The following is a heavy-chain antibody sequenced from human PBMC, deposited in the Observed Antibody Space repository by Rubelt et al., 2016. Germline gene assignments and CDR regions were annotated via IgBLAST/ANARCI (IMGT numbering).Heavy chain of an antibody. V-gene: IGHV3-66*01. CDR3: ISYV. Sequence: EVQLVESGGGLVQPGGSLRLSCAASGFSVSSKYMAWVRQAPGQGLEWVSSIYANGNTHYADSMTGRFTISRDNSKNTVFLQMNSLRVDDTAVYYCISYVWGQGTMVTVSS. CDR1: GFSVSSKY. J-gene: IGHJ3*01. CDR2: IYANGNT.